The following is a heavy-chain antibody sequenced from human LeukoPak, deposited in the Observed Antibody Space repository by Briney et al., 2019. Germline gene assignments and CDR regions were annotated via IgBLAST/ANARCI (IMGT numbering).Heavy chain of an antibody. CDR1: GFIFSSYW. J-gene: IGHJ3*01. V-gene: IGHV3-7*01. Sequence: GGSLRLSCAASGFIFSSYWMSWVRQAPGKGLEWVANIKQDGSEKFYVDSEKGRFTISRDSAKNSLYLQMNSLRAEDTAVYYCARVLSGAPDAFDFWGQGTMVTVSS. CDR2: IKQDGSEK. CDR3: ARVLSGAPDAFDF.